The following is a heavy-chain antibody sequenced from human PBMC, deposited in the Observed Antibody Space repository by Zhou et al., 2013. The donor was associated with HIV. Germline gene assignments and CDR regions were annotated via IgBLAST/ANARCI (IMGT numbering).Heavy chain of an antibody. CDR2: INPNSGGT. Sequence: QVQLLQSGAEVRKPGASVKVSCKASGYTFTGYYMHWVRQAPGQGLEWMGWINPNSGGTNYAQKFQGRVTMTRDTSISTAYMELSRLRSDDTAVYYCARAEGWNYPYFDYWGQGTLVTVSS. J-gene: IGHJ4*02. CDR1: GYTFTGYY. V-gene: IGHV1-2*02. D-gene: IGHD1-7*01. CDR3: ARAEGWNYPYFDY.